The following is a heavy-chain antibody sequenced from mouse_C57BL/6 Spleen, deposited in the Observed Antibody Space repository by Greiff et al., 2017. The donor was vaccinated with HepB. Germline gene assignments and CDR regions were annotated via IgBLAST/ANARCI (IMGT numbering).Heavy chain of an antibody. CDR2: IWRGGST. D-gene: IGHD1-1*01. CDR3: AKGDYYGSSYGFAY. V-gene: IGHV2-5*01. CDR1: GFSLTSYG. J-gene: IGHJ3*01. Sequence: VKLMESGPGLVQPSQSLSITCTVSGFSLTSYGVHWVRQSPGKGLEWLGVIWRGGSTDYNAAFMSRLSITKDNSKSQVFFKMNSLQADDTAIYYCAKGDYYGSSYGFAYWGQGTLVTVSA.